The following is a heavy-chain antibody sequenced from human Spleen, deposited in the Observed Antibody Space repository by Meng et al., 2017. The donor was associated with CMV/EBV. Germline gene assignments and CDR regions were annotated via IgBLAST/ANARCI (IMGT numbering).Heavy chain of an antibody. CDR3: AHGGYCTSSACRQVDY. Sequence: GESLKISCAASGYTFSNTAMSWVRQLPGKGLEWVTAISGTGGSTLYAESVRGRFTISRDNSKSTLYLQMNSLTAEDTGTYYCAHGGYCTSSACRQVDYWGQGTLVTRLL. D-gene: IGHD2-2*03. CDR2: ISGTGGST. V-gene: IGHV3-23*01. CDR1: GYTFSNTA. J-gene: IGHJ4*02.